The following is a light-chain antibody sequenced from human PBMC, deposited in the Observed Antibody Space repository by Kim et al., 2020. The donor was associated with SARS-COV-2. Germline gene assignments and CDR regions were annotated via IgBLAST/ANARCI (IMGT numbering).Light chain of an antibody. CDR3: LQDYNYPRS. J-gene: IGKJ2*03. CDR1: QSMRND. V-gene: IGKV1-6*01. CDR2: AAS. Sequence: SAPVGDRGTVTCRASQSMRNDLGWYQQKPGKAPKLLIYAASSLQSGVPSRFSGSGSGTDFTLTISSLQPEDFATDYCLQDYNYPRSFGQGTKLEI.